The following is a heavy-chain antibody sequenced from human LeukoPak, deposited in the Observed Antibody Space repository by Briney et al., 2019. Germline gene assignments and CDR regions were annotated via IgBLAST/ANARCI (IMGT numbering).Heavy chain of an antibody. CDR2: IYPGDSDT. CDR1: GYTFTKYW. V-gene: IGHV5-51*01. D-gene: IGHD1-26*01. J-gene: IGHJ4*02. CDR3: AKTGVVGAIYYFDY. Sequence: GESLKISCKGSGYTFTKYWIAWVRQMPGKGLEWMGIIYPGDSDTRYSPSFQGQVTMSADKSISTAYLQWISLKASDTAMYYCAKTGVVGAIYYFDYWGQGTLVTVSS.